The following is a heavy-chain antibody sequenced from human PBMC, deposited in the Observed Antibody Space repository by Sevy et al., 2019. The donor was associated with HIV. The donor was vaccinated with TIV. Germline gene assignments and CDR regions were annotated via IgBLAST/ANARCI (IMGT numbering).Heavy chain of an antibody. V-gene: IGHV3-48*03. CDR3: GPGYCSSTSCTRKNWFDP. CDR2: ISSSGSTI. D-gene: IGHD2-2*01. Sequence: GGSLRLSCAASGFTFSSYEMNWVRQAPGKGLEWVSYISSSGSTIYYADSVKGRFTISGDNAKNSLYLQMNSLRAEDTAVYYCGPGYCSSTSCTRKNWFDPWGQGTLVTVSS. J-gene: IGHJ5*02. CDR1: GFTFSSYE.